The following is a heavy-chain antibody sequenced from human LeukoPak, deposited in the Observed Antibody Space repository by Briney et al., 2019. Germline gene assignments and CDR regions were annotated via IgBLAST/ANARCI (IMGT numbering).Heavy chain of an antibody. D-gene: IGHD2-15*01. Sequence: PSETLSLTCTVSGGSISSYYWSWIRQPPGKGLEWIGYIYYSGSTNYSPSLKSRVTISVDTSKNQFSLKLSSVTAADTAVYYCAKSVGPDKLCYYGMDVWGQGTTVTVSS. CDR1: GGSISSYY. J-gene: IGHJ6*02. V-gene: IGHV4-59*01. CDR3: AKSVGPDKLCYYGMDV. CDR2: IYYSGST.